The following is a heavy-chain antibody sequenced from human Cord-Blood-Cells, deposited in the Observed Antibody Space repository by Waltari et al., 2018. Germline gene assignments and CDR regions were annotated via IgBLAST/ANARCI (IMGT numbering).Heavy chain of an antibody. J-gene: IGHJ5*02. CDR1: GGSFSGYY. Sequence: QVQLQQWGAGLLKPSETLSLTCAVYGGSFSGYYWSWIRQPPGKGLEWIGEINHSGSTNYNPSLKSRVTISVDTSKNQFSLKLSSVTAADTAVYYCAGGRARSEWLLSSNWFDPWGQGTLVTVSS. CDR2: INHSGST. V-gene: IGHV4-34*01. CDR3: AGGRARSEWLLSSNWFDP. D-gene: IGHD3-3*01.